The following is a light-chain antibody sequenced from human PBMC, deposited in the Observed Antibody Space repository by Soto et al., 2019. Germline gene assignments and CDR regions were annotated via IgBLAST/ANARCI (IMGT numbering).Light chain of an antibody. J-gene: IGKJ1*01. V-gene: IGKV3-11*01. CDR1: QSVSSY. Sequence: EIVLPQSPAPLSLPPGERATLSCRASQSVSSYLAWYQQKPGQAPRLLTYDASNRATGIPARFSGSGSGTDFTLTISSLEPEDFAVYYCQQRSNWPPWTFGQGTKVEIK. CDR3: QQRSNWPPWT. CDR2: DAS.